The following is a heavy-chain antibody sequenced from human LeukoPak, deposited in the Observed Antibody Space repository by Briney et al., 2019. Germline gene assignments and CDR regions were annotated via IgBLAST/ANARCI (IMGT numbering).Heavy chain of an antibody. Sequence: PSETLSLTCAVYGGSFSGYYWSWTRQPPGKGLEWIGEINHSGSTNYNPSLKSRVTISVDTSKNQFSLKLSSVTAADTAVYYCARGGDDYVWGSYRYFDYWGQGTLVTVSS. CDR2: INHSGST. CDR1: GGSFSGYY. J-gene: IGHJ4*02. D-gene: IGHD3-16*02. CDR3: ARGGDDYVWGSYRYFDY. V-gene: IGHV4-34*01.